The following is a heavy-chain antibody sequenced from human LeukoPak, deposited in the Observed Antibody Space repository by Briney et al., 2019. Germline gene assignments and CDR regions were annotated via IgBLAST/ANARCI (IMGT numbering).Heavy chain of an antibody. V-gene: IGHV3-7*03. D-gene: IGHD6-13*01. J-gene: IGHJ4*02. CDR1: GFTFSDYW. CDR2: IKQDGSQK. Sequence: GGSLRLSCAASGFTFSDYWMSWVRQAPGKGLEWVANIKQDGSQKYYVDSMKGRFTISRDNAKNSLYLQMNSLRAEDTAVYYCAKAPQAPTGYSSSWYYFDYWGQGTLVTVSS. CDR3: AKAPQAPTGYSSSWYYFDY.